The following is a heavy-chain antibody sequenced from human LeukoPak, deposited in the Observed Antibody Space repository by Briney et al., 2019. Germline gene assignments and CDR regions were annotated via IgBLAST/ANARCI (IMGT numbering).Heavy chain of an antibody. CDR1: GYSFTNYW. CDR2: IYPGDSDA. V-gene: IGHV5-51*01. CDR3: VRLESGGYYYVAY. J-gene: IGHJ4*02. Sequence: GESLKISCKGSGYSFTNYWIGWVRQMPGKGLEWMGIIYPGDSDARYSPSFQGQVTISADKSITTAYLQWSSLRASDSAMYYCVRLESGGYYYVAYWGQGTLVTVFS. D-gene: IGHD3-22*01.